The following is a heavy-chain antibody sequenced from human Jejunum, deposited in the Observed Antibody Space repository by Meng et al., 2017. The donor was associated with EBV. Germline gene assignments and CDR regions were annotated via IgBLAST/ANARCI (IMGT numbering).Heavy chain of an antibody. J-gene: IGHJ4*02. CDR2: INGDGSRT. Sequence: EGQRGGPGGGLIQPGGSLDLSCAASGFTFSGFWMYWVRQVTGKGLVWISSINGDGSRTTYADSVKDRFTISRDNAKNTLYLQMNSLRAEDTAVYYCAKDRNYYIDYWGQGTLVTVSS. CDR1: GFTFSGFW. CDR3: AKDRNYYIDY. V-gene: IGHV3-74*01.